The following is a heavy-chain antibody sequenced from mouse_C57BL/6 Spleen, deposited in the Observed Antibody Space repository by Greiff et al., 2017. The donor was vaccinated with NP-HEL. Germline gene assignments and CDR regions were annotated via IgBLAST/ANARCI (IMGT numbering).Heavy chain of an antibody. J-gene: IGHJ2*01. Sequence: EVQLQQPVAELVRPGASVKLSCTASGFNIKNTYMPWVKQRPEQGLEWIGRIDPANGNTNYAPKFQGKATITADTSSNTAYLQLSSLTSEYTAIYYCARLYGNGDYWGQGTTLTVSS. CDR2: IDPANGNT. CDR3: ARLYGNGDY. D-gene: IGHD2-10*02. V-gene: IGHV14-3*01. CDR1: GFNIKNTY.